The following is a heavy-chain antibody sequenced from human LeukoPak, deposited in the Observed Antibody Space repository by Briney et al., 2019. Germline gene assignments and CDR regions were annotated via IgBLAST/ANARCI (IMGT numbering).Heavy chain of an antibody. V-gene: IGHV4-61*02. CDR2: IYSSGST. Sequence: SETLSLTCTVSGDSISSGSFYWSWIRQPAGKGLEWIGRIYSSGSTNYNPSLKSRVTISVDTSKNQFSLKLRSVTAADTAVYYCARDQGTVIVPTAIGWFDPWGQGTLVTVSS. CDR1: GDSISSGSFY. CDR3: ARDQGTVIVPTAIGWFDP. J-gene: IGHJ5*02. D-gene: IGHD2-2*02.